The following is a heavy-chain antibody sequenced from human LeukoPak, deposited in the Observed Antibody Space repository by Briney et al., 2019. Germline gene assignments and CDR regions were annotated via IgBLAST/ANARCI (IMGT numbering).Heavy chain of an antibody. J-gene: IGHJ2*01. D-gene: IGHD3-10*01. CDR3: TRDAWPRDFDL. CDR2: ISYDGSNK. V-gene: IGHV3-30*04. CDR1: GFTFSSYA. Sequence: GRSLRLSCAASGFTFSSYAMHWVRQAPGKGLEWVAVISYDGSNKYYADSVKGRFTISRDNAENSLSLQVNSLRAEDTAVYYCTRDAWPRDFDLWGRGTLVTVSS.